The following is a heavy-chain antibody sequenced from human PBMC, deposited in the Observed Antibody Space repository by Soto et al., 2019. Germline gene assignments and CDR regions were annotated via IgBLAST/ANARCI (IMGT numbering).Heavy chain of an antibody. V-gene: IGHV2-70*04. CDR3: ARYGSGSDY. D-gene: IGHD3-22*01. CDR2: IDWDDDE. Sequence: GSGPTLVNPTQTLTLTCTYSGFSLSTSGMRVIWIRQPPGKALEWLARIDWDDDEFYSTSLKTRLTISKDTSKNQVVLRMTNMDPVDTATYYCARYGSGSDYWGQGTRVTVS. CDR1: GFSLSTSGMR. J-gene: IGHJ4*02.